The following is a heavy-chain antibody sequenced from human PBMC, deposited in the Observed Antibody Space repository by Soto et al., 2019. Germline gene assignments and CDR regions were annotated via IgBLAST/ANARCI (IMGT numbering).Heavy chain of an antibody. Sequence: PSETVSLTCTVSGGSISSGDYYWSWIRQPPGKGLEWIGYIYYSGSTYYNPSLKSRVTISVDTSKNQFSLKLSSVTAADTAVYYCARVLSGDYYDSSGYYGIDPWGQGTLVTVSS. D-gene: IGHD3-22*01. V-gene: IGHV4-30-4*01. CDR1: GGSISSGDYY. CDR3: ARVLSGDYYDSSGYYGIDP. CDR2: IYYSGST. J-gene: IGHJ5*02.